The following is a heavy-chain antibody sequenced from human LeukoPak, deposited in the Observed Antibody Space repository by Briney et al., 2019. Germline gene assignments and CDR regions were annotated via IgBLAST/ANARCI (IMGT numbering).Heavy chain of an antibody. Sequence: GGSLRLSCAASGFTFSSYAMSWVRQAPGKGLEGVSAISGSGGSTYYADSVKGRFTISRDNSKNTLYLQMNSLRAEDTAVYYCAKVSSGWYEGDAFDIWGQGTMVTVSS. CDR1: GFTFSSYA. CDR2: ISGSGGST. CDR3: AKVSSGWYEGDAFDI. J-gene: IGHJ3*02. D-gene: IGHD6-19*01. V-gene: IGHV3-23*01.